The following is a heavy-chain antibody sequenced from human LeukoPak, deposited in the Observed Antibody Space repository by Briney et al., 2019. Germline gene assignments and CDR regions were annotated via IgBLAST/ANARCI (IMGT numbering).Heavy chain of an antibody. D-gene: IGHD6-13*01. CDR3: ARDGSSWYT. J-gene: IGHJ5*02. CDR2: IIPIFGTA. V-gene: IGHV1-69*06. CDR1: GGTFSSYA. Sequence: VASVKVSCKASGGTFSSYAISWVRQAPGQGLEWTGGIIPIFGTANYAQKLQGRVTITADKSTSTAYMELSSLRSEDTAVYYCARDGSSWYTWGQGTLVTVSS.